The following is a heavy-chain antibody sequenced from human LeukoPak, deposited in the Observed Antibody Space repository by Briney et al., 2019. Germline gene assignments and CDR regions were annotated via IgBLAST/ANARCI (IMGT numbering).Heavy chain of an antibody. V-gene: IGHV3-7*01. CDR1: GFTFSSYW. D-gene: IGHD3-10*01. CDR3: AVFRDYYGSGSYDAFDI. Sequence: RGSLRLSCAASGFTFSSYWMSWVRQAPGKGLEWVANIKQDGSEKYYVDSVKGRFTISRDNAKNSLYLQMNSLRAEDTAVYYCAVFRDYYGSGSYDAFDIWGQGTMVTVSS. J-gene: IGHJ3*02. CDR2: IKQDGSEK.